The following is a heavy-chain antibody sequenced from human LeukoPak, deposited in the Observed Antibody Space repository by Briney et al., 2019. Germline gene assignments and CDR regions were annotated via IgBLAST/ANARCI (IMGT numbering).Heavy chain of an antibody. V-gene: IGHV3-23*01. CDR1: GFTFSNYA. CDR3: AQGRRL. CDR2: IVGSGDTP. Sequence: PGGSLRLSCAASGFTFSNYAMTWVRQAPGKGLECISAIVGSGDTPYYADSVKGRFTISRDNSKSTLYLQMNSLRAEDTAVYYCAQGRRLGGQGTLVTVSS. J-gene: IGHJ4*02.